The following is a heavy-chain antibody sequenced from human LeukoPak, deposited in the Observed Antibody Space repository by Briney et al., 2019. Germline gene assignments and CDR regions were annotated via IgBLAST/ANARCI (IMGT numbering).Heavy chain of an antibody. CDR2: ISGSGGST. D-gene: IGHD5-18*01. Sequence: GGSLRLSCAASGFTFSSYAMSWVRQAPGKGLEWDSAISGSGGSTYYADSVKGRFTISRDNSKNTLYLQTNSLRAEDTAVYYCAKAFGYSYGKGEFYFDYWGQGTLVTVSS. J-gene: IGHJ4*02. CDR3: AKAFGYSYGKGEFYFDY. V-gene: IGHV3-23*01. CDR1: GFTFSSYA.